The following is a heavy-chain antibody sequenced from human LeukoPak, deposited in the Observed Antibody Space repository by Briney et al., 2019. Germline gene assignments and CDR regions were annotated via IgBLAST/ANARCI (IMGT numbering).Heavy chain of an antibody. Sequence: SETLSLTCAVSGGSISSSNWWSWVRQPPGKGLEWIGEIYHSGSTNYNPSLKSRVTISVDKSKNQFSLKLSSVTAADTAVYYCARDGNYDSSGYFAHWGQGTLVTVSS. J-gene: IGHJ4*02. CDR3: ARDGNYDSSGYFAH. CDR2: IYHSGST. CDR1: GGSISSSNW. D-gene: IGHD3-22*01. V-gene: IGHV4-4*02.